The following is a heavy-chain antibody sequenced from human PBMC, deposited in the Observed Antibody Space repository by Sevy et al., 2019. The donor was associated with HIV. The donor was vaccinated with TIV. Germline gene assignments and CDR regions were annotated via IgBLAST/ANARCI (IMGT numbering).Heavy chain of an antibody. Sequence: GGSLRLSCAASGFTFSTYGMHWVRQAPGKGLEWVAVMWFDGSNTYYADSVKGRFTISRDSAKNTLHLQMNSLRAEDTAVYYYARDLEFYDYGDYGTAFMPDYWGQGTLVTVSS. J-gene: IGHJ4*02. CDR2: MWFDGSNT. CDR1: GFTFSTYG. D-gene: IGHD4-17*01. CDR3: ARDLEFYDYGDYGTAFMPDY. V-gene: IGHV3-33*01.